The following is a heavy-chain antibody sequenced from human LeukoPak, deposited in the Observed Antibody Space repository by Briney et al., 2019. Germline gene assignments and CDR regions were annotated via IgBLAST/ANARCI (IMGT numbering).Heavy chain of an antibody. D-gene: IGHD2-15*01. V-gene: IGHV3-21*01. CDR1: GFTFSSYS. CDR3: ARGLPYCSGGSCYPMTFDY. CDR2: ISSSSSYI. Sequence: GGSLRLSCAASGFTFSSYSMNWVRQAPGKGLEWVSSISSSSSYIYYADSVKGRFTISRDNAKNSLYLQMNSLRAEDTAVYYCARGLPYCSGGSCYPMTFDYWGQGTLVTVSS. J-gene: IGHJ4*02.